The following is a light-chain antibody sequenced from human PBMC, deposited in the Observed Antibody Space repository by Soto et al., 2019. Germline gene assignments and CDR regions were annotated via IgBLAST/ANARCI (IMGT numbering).Light chain of an antibody. CDR3: SSYSISTAYL. CDR2: EVN. Sequence: YVSWYQLHPGKAPKLMVFEVNYRPSGVSYRFSGSKSGNTASLTISGLQAEDEADYFCSSYSISTAYLFGTGTKVTVL. J-gene: IGLJ1*01. V-gene: IGLV2-14*01. CDR1: Y.